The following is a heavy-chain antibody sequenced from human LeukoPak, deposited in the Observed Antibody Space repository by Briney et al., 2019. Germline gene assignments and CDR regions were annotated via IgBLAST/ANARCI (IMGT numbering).Heavy chain of an antibody. V-gene: IGHV1-8*01. Sequence: ASVKVSCKASGYTFTSYDINWVRQATGQGLEWMGWMNPNSGNTGYAQKFQGRVTMTRNTSISTAYMELSSLRSEDTAVYYCARDLGNYYDSSGYPALGYWGQGTLVTVSS. CDR3: ARDLGNYYDSSGYPALGY. J-gene: IGHJ4*02. D-gene: IGHD3-22*01. CDR2: MNPNSGNT. CDR1: GYTFTSYD.